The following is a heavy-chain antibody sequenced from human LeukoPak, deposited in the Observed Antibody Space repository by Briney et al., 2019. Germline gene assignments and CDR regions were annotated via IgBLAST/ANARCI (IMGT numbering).Heavy chain of an antibody. CDR3: ARLSGDRITGTTTGYYYGMDV. CDR1: GFTVSSNY. J-gene: IGHJ6*02. CDR2: ISSSGST. D-gene: IGHD1-14*01. V-gene: IGHV3-53*01. Sequence: GGSLRLSCAASGFTVSSNYMSWVRQAPGKGLEWVSVISSSGSTYYADSVKGRFTISRDNSKNTLYLQMNSLKASDTAMYYCARLSGDRITGTTTGYYYGMDVWGQGTTVTVSS.